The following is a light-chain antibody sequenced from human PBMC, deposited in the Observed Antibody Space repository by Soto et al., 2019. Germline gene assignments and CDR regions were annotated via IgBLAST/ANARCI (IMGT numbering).Light chain of an antibody. V-gene: IGKV1-6*01. CDR1: QGIRND. CDR3: LQAYNVPRT. Sequence: AIQVTQSPSSVAACVGDRVTITCRASQGIRNDLGWYQQKPGKAPKLLIYAASSLQSGVPSRFSGSGSGTNFTLTVSSLQTEDFANYNCLQAYNVPRTFGQGSEVDIK. J-gene: IGKJ1*01. CDR2: AAS.